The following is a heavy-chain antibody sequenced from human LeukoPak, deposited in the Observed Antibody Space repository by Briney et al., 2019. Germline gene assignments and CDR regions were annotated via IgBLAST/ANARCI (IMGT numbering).Heavy chain of an antibody. J-gene: IGHJ5*02. Sequence: SETLSLTCAVYGGFFSGYYWSWIRQPPGKGLEWIGEINHSGSTNYNPSLKSRVTISVDTSKNQFSLKLSSVTAADTAVYYCATGRPSYYYDSSGYEFDPWGQGTLVTVSS. CDR3: ATGRPSYYYDSSGYEFDP. D-gene: IGHD3-22*01. V-gene: IGHV4-34*01. CDR2: INHSGST. CDR1: GGFFSGYY.